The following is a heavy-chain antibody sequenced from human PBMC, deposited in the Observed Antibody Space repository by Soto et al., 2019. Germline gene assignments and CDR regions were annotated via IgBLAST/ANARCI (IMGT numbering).Heavy chain of an antibody. J-gene: IGHJ4*02. CDR1: GFTFDDYA. D-gene: IGHD3-22*01. Sequence: GGSLRLSCAASGFTFDDYAMHWVRQAPGKGLEWVSGISWNSGSIGYADSVKGRFTISRDNAKNSLYLQMNSLRAEDTALYYCAKGYYYDSSGYYDYWGQGTLVTVSS. V-gene: IGHV3-9*01. CDR3: AKGYYYDSSGYYDY. CDR2: ISWNSGSI.